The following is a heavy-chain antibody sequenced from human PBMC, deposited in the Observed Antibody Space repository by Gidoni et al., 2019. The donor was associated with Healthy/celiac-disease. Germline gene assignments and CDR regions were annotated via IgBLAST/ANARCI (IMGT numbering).Heavy chain of an antibody. V-gene: IGHV3-49*04. CDR3: TRDHNIAAAGTWFDP. CDR1: GFTFGDYA. CDR2: IRSKAYGGTT. D-gene: IGHD6-13*01. J-gene: IGHJ5*02. Sequence: EVQLVESGGGLVQPVRSLRLSCTASGFTFGDYAMSWVRQAPGKGLEWVGFIRSKAYGGTTEYAASVKGRFTISRDDSKSIAYLQMNSLKTEDTAVYYCTRDHNIAAAGTWFDPWGQGTLVTVSS.